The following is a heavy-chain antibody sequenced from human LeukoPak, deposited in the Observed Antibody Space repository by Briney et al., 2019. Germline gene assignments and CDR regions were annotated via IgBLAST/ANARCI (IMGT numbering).Heavy chain of an antibody. V-gene: IGHV3-30*04. D-gene: IGHD4-23*01. Sequence: TGGSLRLSCAASGFIFSDYAMHWVRQAPGKGLEWVAIISHDGSNKYHADSVKGRFTISRDNSKNTLYLQMNSLIDEDTAVYLCARDFGGLRWNYYFDYWGQGTTVTVSS. CDR3: ARDFGGLRWNYYFDY. J-gene: IGHJ4*03. CDR1: GFIFSDYA. CDR2: ISHDGSNK.